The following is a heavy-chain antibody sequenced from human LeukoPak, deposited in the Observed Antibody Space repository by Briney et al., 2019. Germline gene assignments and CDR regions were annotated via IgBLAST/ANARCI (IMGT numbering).Heavy chain of an antibody. CDR2: IIPFLGTT. CDR1: GGAFTTYA. D-gene: IGHD2-21*01. Sequence: SVKVSCKASGGAFTTYAISWVRQAPGQGLEWMGGIIPFLGTTNYAQKFQGRVTITADEPTRTAYMELTYLRSDDTAVYYCTIIPNVILFTHYFEYWGQGTLVTVSS. J-gene: IGHJ4*02. CDR3: TIIPNVILFTHYFEY. V-gene: IGHV1-69*13.